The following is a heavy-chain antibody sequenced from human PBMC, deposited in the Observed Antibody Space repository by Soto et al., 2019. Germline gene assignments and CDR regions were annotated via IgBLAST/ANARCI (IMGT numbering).Heavy chain of an antibody. CDR3: AGYPTKGLGGCCLGGTCYSCFGP. Sequence: SETLSLTCAVYGGSFSDYYWSWIRQPPGKGLEWIGEINHSGSTNYNPSLKSRVTISVDTSTNQFSLKLRPVTAADTAVYYCAGYPTKGLGGCCLGGTCYSCFGPWGQESLVT. CDR2: INHSGST. V-gene: IGHV4-34*01. CDR1: GGSFSDYY. D-gene: IGHD2-15*01. J-gene: IGHJ5*02.